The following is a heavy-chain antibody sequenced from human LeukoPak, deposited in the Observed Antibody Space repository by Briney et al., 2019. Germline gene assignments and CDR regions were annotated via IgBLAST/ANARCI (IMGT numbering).Heavy chain of an antibody. V-gene: IGHV1-8*01. CDR3: ARVSGGAAALGF. CDR1: GYTFTSYD. D-gene: IGHD6-13*01. J-gene: IGHJ4*02. CDR2: MNPNSGNT. Sequence: ASVKLCCKAAGYTFTSYDVNWVRQATGQGLGWMGWMNPNSGNTGYAQKFQGRVTMTRNTSLSTAYMELSSLRSEDTAVYYCARVSGGAAALGFWRQRTLLTDSS.